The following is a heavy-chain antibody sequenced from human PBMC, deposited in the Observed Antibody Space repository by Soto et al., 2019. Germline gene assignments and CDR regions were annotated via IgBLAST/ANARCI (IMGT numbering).Heavy chain of an antibody. J-gene: IGHJ6*02. D-gene: IGHD1-20*01. CDR1: GGTFSSYA. CDR3: ADSVITGTTRYYYGMDV. Sequence: QVQLVQSGAEVKKPGSSVKVSCKASGGTFSSYAISWVRQAPGQGLEWMGGIIPIFGTANYAQKFQGRVTITADESTSTAYMELSSLRSEDTAVYYCADSVITGTTRYYYGMDVWGQGTTVTVSS. V-gene: IGHV1-69*12. CDR2: IIPIFGTA.